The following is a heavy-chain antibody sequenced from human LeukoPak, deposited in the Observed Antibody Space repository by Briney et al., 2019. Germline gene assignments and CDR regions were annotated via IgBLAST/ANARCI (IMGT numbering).Heavy chain of an antibody. Sequence: PGGSLRLSCAASGFTFSNYWMSWVRQAPGKGLEWVANIKQDGSKIHYVDSVKGRFTISRDNAKNSLYLQMNSLRAEDSALYYCARDSPYDSGSPWGQGTLVTVSS. J-gene: IGHJ5*02. CDR2: IKQDGSKI. CDR3: ARDSPYDSGSP. V-gene: IGHV3-7*01. CDR1: GFTFSNYW. D-gene: IGHD3-16*01.